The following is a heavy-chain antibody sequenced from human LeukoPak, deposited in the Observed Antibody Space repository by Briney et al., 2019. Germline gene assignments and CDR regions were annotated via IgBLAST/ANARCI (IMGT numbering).Heavy chain of an antibody. J-gene: IGHJ3*02. CDR3: ARAYYYDSSGPDAFDI. V-gene: IGHV5-51*01. CDR2: IYPGDSDT. Sequence: GESLKISCKGSGYSFTSYWIGWVRQMPGKGLEWMGIIYPGDSDTRYRPSFQGQVTISADKSISTAYLQWGSLKASDTAMYYCARAYYYDSSGPDAFDIWGQGTMVTVSS. D-gene: IGHD3-22*01. CDR1: GYSFTSYW.